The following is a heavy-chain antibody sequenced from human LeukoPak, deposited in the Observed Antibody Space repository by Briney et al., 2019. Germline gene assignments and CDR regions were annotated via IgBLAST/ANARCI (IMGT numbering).Heavy chain of an antibody. CDR2: IKQDGSEK. J-gene: IGHJ4*02. V-gene: IGHV3-7*01. CDR1: GFTFSSYW. D-gene: IGHD2-2*01. Sequence: PGGSLRLSCAASGFTFSSYWMSWVRQAPGKGLGWVANIKQDGSEKYYVDSVKGRFTISRDNAKNSLYLQMNNLRAEDTAVYYCARGRRVVPAAIYYFDYWGQGTLVTISS. CDR3: ARGRRVVPAAIYYFDY.